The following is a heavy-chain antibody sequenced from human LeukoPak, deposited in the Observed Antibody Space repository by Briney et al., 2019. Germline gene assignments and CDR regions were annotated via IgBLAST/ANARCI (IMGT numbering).Heavy chain of an antibody. CDR1: GFTFSDYW. CDR3: ARGYSYGDRRMDV. V-gene: IGHV3-7*03. J-gene: IGHJ6*02. CDR2: IKPDGNEQ. D-gene: IGHD5-18*01. Sequence: SGGSLRLSCVTSGFTFSDYWMGWVRQAPGKGPEWVASIKPDGNEQYYVDSVKGRFTISRDNAKNSLYLQMNSLRAEDTAVYYCARGYSYGDRRMDVWGQGTTVTVSS.